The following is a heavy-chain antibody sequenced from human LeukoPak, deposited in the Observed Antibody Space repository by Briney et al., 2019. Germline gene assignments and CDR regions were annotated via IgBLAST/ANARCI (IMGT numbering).Heavy chain of an antibody. CDR1: GFTFNNYG. V-gene: IGHV3-30*18. CDR3: AKGPLSGTAAAIDH. J-gene: IGHJ4*02. CDR2: ISYDGRNI. Sequence: PGGSLRLSCAASGFTFNNYGMRWVRQAPGKGLEWVAVISYDGRNIHYPDSVKGRFTISKAISTNTLLLQMDGLRPEDPAVYYCAKGPLSGTAAAIDHWGQGTLVTVSS. D-gene: IGHD2-2*01.